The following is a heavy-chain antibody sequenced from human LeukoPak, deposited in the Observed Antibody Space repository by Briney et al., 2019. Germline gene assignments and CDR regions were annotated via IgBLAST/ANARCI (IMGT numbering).Heavy chain of an antibody. CDR1: GYTFTSYY. V-gene: IGHV1-46*01. CDR3: ARDLSRRGLYSSSSDYYYMEV. Sequence: ASVKVSCKASGYTFTSYYMHWVRQAPGQGPEWMGIINPSGGSTSYAQKFQGRVTMTRDTSTSTVYMELSSLRSEDTAVYYCARDLSRRGLYSSSSDYYYMEVWGKGTTVTVSS. CDR2: INPSGGST. J-gene: IGHJ6*03. D-gene: IGHD6-6*01.